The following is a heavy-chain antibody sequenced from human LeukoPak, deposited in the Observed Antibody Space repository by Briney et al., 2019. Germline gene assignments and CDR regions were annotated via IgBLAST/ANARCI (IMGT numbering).Heavy chain of an antibody. Sequence: GASVKVSCKASGYTFTSYGISWVRQAPGQGLEWMGRISAYNGNTNYAQKLQGRVTMTTDTSTSTAYMELRSLRSDDTAVYYCARGRAGYSSSWYEAWGQGTLVTVSS. CDR2: ISAYNGNT. CDR3: ARGRAGYSSSWYEA. V-gene: IGHV1-18*01. J-gene: IGHJ5*02. CDR1: GYTFTSYG. D-gene: IGHD6-13*01.